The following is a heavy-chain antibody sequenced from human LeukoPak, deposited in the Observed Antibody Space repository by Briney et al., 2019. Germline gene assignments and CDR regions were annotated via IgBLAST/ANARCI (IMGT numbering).Heavy chain of an antibody. CDR3: ARRYCSGGNCNSGFDY. CDR1: GYSFTSYW. Sequence: GESLKISCKGSGYSFTSYWIGWVRQMPGKGLEWMGIIYPGDSDTRYSPSFQGQVTISADKSISTAYLQWSSLKASDTAMYYCARRYCSGGNCNSGFDYWGQGTLVTVSS. D-gene: IGHD2-15*01. J-gene: IGHJ4*02. CDR2: IYPGDSDT. V-gene: IGHV5-51*01.